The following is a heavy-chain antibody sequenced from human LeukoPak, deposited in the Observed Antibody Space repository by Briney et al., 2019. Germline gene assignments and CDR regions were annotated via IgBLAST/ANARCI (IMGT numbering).Heavy chain of an antibody. CDR1: GFTFNDYY. J-gene: IGHJ5*02. Sequence: PGGSLRLSCAASGFTFNDYYMSWIRQAPGKGLEWLPYINIGGTNTHYADSVKGRFTISRDNAKKSLYLEMNNLRVEDTAVYYCATDGAGFDTWGQGVLVTVSS. CDR2: INIGGTNT. CDR3: ATDGAGFDT. V-gene: IGHV3-11*01.